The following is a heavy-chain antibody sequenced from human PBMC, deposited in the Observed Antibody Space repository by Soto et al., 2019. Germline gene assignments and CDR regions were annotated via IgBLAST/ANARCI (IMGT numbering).Heavy chain of an antibody. J-gene: IGHJ4*02. Sequence: DTLSLTCAVYGGSFSGYYWSWIRQPPGKGLEWIGEINHSGSTNYNPSLKSRVTISVDTSKNQFSLKLSSVTAADTAVYYCARGVGWLHRTLDYWGQGTLVTVSS. CDR1: GGSFSGYY. CDR2: INHSGST. D-gene: IGHD5-12*01. V-gene: IGHV4-34*01. CDR3: ARGVGWLHRTLDY.